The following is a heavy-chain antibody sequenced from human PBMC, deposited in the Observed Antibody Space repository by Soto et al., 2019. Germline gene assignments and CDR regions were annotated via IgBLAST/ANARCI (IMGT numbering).Heavy chain of an antibody. CDR1: GYTLTELS. CDR2: FDPEDGET. Sequence: ASVKVSCKVSGYTLTELSMHWVRQAPGKGLEWMGGFDPEDGETIYAQKFQGRVTMTEDTSTGTAYMELSSLRSEDTAVYYCATAYTKQQLVYYFDYWGQGTLVTVSS. J-gene: IGHJ4*02. CDR3: ATAYTKQQLVYYFDY. V-gene: IGHV1-24*01. D-gene: IGHD6-13*01.